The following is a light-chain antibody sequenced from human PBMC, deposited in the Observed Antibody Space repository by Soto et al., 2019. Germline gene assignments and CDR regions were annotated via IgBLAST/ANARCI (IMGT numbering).Light chain of an antibody. CDR3: CSYAGSYTVV. CDR2: DVN. J-gene: IGLJ2*01. V-gene: IGLV2-11*01. CDR1: SSDVGGYNY. Sequence: QSALTQPRSGSGSPGQSVTISCTGTSSDVGGYNYVSWYQQHPGKAPKLMIYDVNKRPSGVPDRFSGSKSGNTASLTISGLQAEDEADYYCCSYAGSYTVVFGGGTKLTLL.